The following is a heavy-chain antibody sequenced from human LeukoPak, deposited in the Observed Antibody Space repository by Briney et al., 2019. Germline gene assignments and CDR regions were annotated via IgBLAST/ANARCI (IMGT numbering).Heavy chain of an antibody. J-gene: IGHJ3*02. CDR3: ARGIPINDAFDI. V-gene: IGHV1-8*01. D-gene: IGHD2-21*01. Sequence: ASVKVSCKASGYTFTSYDINWVRQATGQGLEWMGWMNPNSGNTGYAQKLQGRVTMTRDTSISTAYMELSSLRYEGTAVYYCARGIPINDAFDIWGQGTMVTVSS. CDR1: GYTFTSYD. CDR2: MNPNSGNT.